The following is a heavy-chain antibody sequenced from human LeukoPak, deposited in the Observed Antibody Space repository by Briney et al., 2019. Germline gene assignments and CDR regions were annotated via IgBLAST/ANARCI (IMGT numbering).Heavy chain of an antibody. V-gene: IGHV3-74*01. CDR2: IESNGLA. CDR1: GFTFSSYW. D-gene: IGHD3-10*01. Sequence: PGGSLRLSCAASGFTFSSYWMHWVRQTPGKGLMWVSRIESNGLALYADSVRDRFTISRDNAKNTVYLQMNSLRADDTAMYYCARAVTYFYGSATYDWFESWGQGTLVTVSS. J-gene: IGHJ5*01. CDR3: ARAVTYFYGSATYDWFES.